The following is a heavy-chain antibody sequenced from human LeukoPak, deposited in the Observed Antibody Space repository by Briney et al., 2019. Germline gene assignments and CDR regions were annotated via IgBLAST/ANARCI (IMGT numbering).Heavy chain of an antibody. CDR2: ISDSGGST. Sequence: GGSLRLSCAASGFAFSSYAMSWVRQAPGKGLEWVSAISDSGGSTYYADSVKGRFTISRDNSKNTLYLQMISLRAEDTAVYYCAKDRGEDCSSTSCYRGDYWGQGTLVTVSS. CDR3: AKDRGEDCSSTSCYRGDY. CDR1: GFAFSSYA. V-gene: IGHV3-23*01. D-gene: IGHD2-2*01. J-gene: IGHJ4*02.